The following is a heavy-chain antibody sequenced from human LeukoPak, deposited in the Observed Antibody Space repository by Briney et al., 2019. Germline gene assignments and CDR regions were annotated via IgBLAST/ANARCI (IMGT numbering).Heavy chain of an antibody. CDR1: GGSISSYY. V-gene: IGHV4-59*08. CDR3: ARRASMVRGVISP. D-gene: IGHD3-10*01. Sequence: SETLSLTCTVSGGSISSYYWSWTRQPPGKGLEWIGYIYYSGSTNYNPSLKSRVTISVDTSKNQFSLKLSSVTAADTAVYYCARRASMVRGVISPWGQGTLVTVSS. J-gene: IGHJ5*02. CDR2: IYYSGST.